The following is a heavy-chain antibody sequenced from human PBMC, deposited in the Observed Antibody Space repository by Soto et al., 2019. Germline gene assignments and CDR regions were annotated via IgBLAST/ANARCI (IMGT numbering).Heavy chain of an antibody. J-gene: IGHJ4*02. CDR1: GYTFNTYY. Sequence: QVQLVQSGAEVKKPGASVKVSCKPSGYTFNTYYLHWVRQAPGQALEWMGVIHPSGGGTTYAQKFLGRVTVTRDTYTSTVFMVLSILRSDDTAVYDCARAGHIAVVTASFDYWGQGTLVTVSS. CDR2: IHPSGGGT. V-gene: IGHV1-46*02. CDR3: ARAGHIAVVTASFDY. D-gene: IGHD2-21*02.